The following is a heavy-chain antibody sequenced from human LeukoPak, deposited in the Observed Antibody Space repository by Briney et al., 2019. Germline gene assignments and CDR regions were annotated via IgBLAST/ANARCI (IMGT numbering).Heavy chain of an antibody. CDR3: ATDRGSGSYDFDY. CDR2: FDPEDGET. CDR1: GYTLTELS. V-gene: IGHV1-24*01. Sequence: ASVKVSCKVSGYTLTELSMHWVRQPPGKGLEWMGGFDPEDGETIYAQKFQGRVTMTEDRSTDTAYMELSSLRYEDTAVYYCATDRGSGSYDFDYWGQGTLVTVSS. J-gene: IGHJ4*02. D-gene: IGHD1-26*01.